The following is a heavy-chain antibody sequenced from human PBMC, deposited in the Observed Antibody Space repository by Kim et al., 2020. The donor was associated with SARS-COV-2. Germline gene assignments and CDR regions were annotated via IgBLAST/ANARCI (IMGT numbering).Heavy chain of an antibody. Sequence: SETLSLTCSVSGDSVTNSYYYWSWLRRHPGKGLEWIGEIYYAGTTYYNPSLKSRVTVSLDTSQNKFSLTVTSVTAADTAIYFCARLRPSGHYFDYWGQGT. CDR2: IYYAGTT. V-gene: IGHV4-31*03. D-gene: IGHD6-6*01. CDR3: ARLRPSGHYFDY. CDR1: GDSVTNSYYY. J-gene: IGHJ4*02.